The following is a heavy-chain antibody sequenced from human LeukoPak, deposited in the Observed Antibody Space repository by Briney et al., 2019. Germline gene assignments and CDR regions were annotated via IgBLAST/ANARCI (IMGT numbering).Heavy chain of an antibody. D-gene: IGHD6-19*01. Sequence: PGGSLRLSCAASGFTFSDYYMSWIRQAPGKGLEWASFISSSSSYTNYADSVEGRFTISRDNAKNSLYLQVNSLRAEDTAVYYCARDFKAVAGTSHEVFDYWGQGTLVTVSS. CDR3: ARDFKAVAGTSHEVFDY. J-gene: IGHJ4*02. CDR1: GFTFSDYY. CDR2: ISSSSSYT. V-gene: IGHV3-11*05.